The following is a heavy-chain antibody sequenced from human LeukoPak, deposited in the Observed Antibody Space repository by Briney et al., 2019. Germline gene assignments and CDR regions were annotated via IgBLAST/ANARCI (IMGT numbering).Heavy chain of an antibody. CDR2: ISGSGGST. CDR3: ARVVDHDYGDYYLDY. V-gene: IGHV3-23*01. CDR1: GFTFSSYA. D-gene: IGHD4-17*01. J-gene: IGHJ4*02. Sequence: PGGSLRLSCAASGFTFSSYAMSWVRQAPGKGLEWVSAISGSGGSTDYADSVKGRLTISRGNSKNTLYLQMNSLRAEDTAVYYCARVVDHDYGDYYLDYWGQGTLVTVSS.